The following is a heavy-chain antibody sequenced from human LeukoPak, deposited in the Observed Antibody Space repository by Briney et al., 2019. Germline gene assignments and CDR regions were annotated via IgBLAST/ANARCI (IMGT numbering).Heavy chain of an antibody. J-gene: IGHJ4*02. D-gene: IGHD2-15*01. CDR2: ISGSGGST. CDR3: AKDLGALIDIVVVVAATCDY. Sequence: GGSLRLSCAASGFTFSSYGMHWVRRAPGKGLEWVSAISGSGGSTYYADSVKGRFTISRDNSKNTLYLQMNSLRAEDTAVYYCAKDLGALIDIVVVVAATCDYWGQGTLVTVSS. V-gene: IGHV3-23*01. CDR1: GFTFSSYG.